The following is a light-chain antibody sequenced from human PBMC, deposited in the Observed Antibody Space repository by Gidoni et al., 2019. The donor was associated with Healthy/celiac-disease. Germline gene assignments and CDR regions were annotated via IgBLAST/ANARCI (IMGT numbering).Light chain of an antibody. CDR2: DVS. Sequence: QSALTPPASVSGSPGQSITISCTGTSSDVGGYNYVSWYQQHPGKAPKLMIYDVSNRPSGVSNRFSGSKSGNTASLTISGLQAEDEADYYCSSYTSSSTPNWVFGGGTKLTVL. CDR1: SSDVGGYNY. CDR3: SSYTSSSTPNWV. V-gene: IGLV2-14*01. J-gene: IGLJ3*02.